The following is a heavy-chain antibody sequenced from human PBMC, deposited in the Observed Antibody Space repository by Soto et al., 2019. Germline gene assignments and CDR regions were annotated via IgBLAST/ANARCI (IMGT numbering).Heavy chain of an antibody. J-gene: IGHJ3*02. CDR2: IYYSGST. Sequence: QLQLQESGPGLVKPSETLSLTCTVSGGSISSSSYYWGWIRQPPRKGLEWIGSIYYSGSTYYNPSLKSRVTISVDTSKNQFSLKLSSVTAADTAVYYCARHFRFGAYCGGDCYSDAFDIWGQGTMVTVSS. CDR3: ARHFRFGAYCGGDCYSDAFDI. V-gene: IGHV4-39*01. CDR1: GGSISSSSYY. D-gene: IGHD2-21*02.